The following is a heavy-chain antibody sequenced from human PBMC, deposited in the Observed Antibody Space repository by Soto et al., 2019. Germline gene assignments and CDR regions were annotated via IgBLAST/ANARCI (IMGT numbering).Heavy chain of an antibody. D-gene: IGHD1-26*01. CDR3: ARGIGIVGAPLDY. J-gene: IGHJ4*02. Sequence: GGSLRLSCAASGFTFSSYGMHWVRQAPGKGLEWVAVIWYDGSNKYYADSVKGRFTISRDNSKNTLYLQMNSLRAEDTAVYYCARGIGIVGAPLDYWGQGTLVTVSS. CDR2: IWYDGSNK. CDR1: GFTFSSYG. V-gene: IGHV3-33*01.